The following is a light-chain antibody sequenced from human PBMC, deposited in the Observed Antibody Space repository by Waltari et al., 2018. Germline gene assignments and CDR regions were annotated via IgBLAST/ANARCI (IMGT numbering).Light chain of an antibody. CDR2: GAS. J-gene: IGKJ1*01. V-gene: IGKV3-20*01. Sequence: EIVLTQSPGTLSLSPGERVTLSCRASQSIGTFLAWYQQKPGHPPRLPIYGASIRAAGIPDRFSGSGSGTDFSLTISRLEPEDFAVYYCQHYVRLPVTFGQGTKVQIK. CDR1: QSIGTF. CDR3: QHYVRLPVT.